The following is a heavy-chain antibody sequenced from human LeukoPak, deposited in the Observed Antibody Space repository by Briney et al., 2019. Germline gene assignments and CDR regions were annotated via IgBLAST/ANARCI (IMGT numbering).Heavy chain of an antibody. Sequence: ASVKVSCKASGYTFTSYDINWVRQATGQGLEWMGWMNPNSGNTGYAQKFQGRVTMTRNTSISTAYMELSSLRSEDTAVYYCARGRKKWFGELFYYYYYMDVWGKGTTVTISS. D-gene: IGHD3-10*01. V-gene: IGHV1-8*01. CDR2: MNPNSGNT. CDR3: ARGRKKWFGELFYYYYYMDV. J-gene: IGHJ6*03. CDR1: GYTFTSYD.